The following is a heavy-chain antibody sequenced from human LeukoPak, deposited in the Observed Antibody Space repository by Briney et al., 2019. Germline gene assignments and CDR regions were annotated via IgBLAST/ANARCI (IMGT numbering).Heavy chain of an antibody. CDR1: GFTFSSYA. V-gene: IGHV3-23*01. CDR2: ISGSGGST. Sequence: GGSLRLSCAASGFTFSSYAMSWVRQAPGKGLEWVSAISGSGGSTYYADSVKGRFTISRDNSKNTLYLQMNSPRAEDTAVYYCAKVNYDFWSGYYPFDYWGQGTLVTVSS. CDR3: AKVNYDFWSGYYPFDY. D-gene: IGHD3-3*01. J-gene: IGHJ4*02.